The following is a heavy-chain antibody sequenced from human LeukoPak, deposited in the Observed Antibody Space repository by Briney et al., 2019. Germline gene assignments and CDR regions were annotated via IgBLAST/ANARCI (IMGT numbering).Heavy chain of an antibody. CDR2: IYPGDSDT. J-gene: IGHJ6*02. V-gene: IGHV5-51*01. Sequence: GESLKISCKGSGYSLTSYWIGWVRQMPGKCLEWMGIIYPGDSDTRYSPSFQGQVTISADKSISTAYLQWSSLKASDTAMYYCARRHYYGSYYCYYGMDVWGQGTTVTVSS. CDR3: ARRHYYGSYYCYYGMDV. D-gene: IGHD3-10*01. CDR1: GYSLTSYW.